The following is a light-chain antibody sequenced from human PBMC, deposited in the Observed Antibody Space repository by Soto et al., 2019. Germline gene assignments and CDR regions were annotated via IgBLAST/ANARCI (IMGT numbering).Light chain of an antibody. Sequence: EIVLTQSPGALSLSPGERATLSCWASESVDDYLAWYQQKPGQAPRLLIYGATKRTSGTPDRFSGTGSEIAFTLAIRRLEPGDFAVYYCQQYVTSPAITFGQGTRLEIK. CDR2: GAT. CDR1: ESVDDY. CDR3: QQYVTSPAIT. V-gene: IGKV3-20*01. J-gene: IGKJ5*01.